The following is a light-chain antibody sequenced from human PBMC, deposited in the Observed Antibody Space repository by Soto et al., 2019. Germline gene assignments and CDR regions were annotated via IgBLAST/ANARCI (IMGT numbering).Light chain of an antibody. CDR3: QQTYSTPPN. V-gene: IGKV1-39*01. Sequence: DIQMPQSPSSLSASVGDRVTITCRASQSINNYLTWYQQKPGKAPKLLNYAASSLQSGVPSRFSGPGSGTDFSLTISSLQPEDFAAYFCQQTYSTPPNFGQGTNLEIK. J-gene: IGKJ2*01. CDR1: QSINNY. CDR2: AAS.